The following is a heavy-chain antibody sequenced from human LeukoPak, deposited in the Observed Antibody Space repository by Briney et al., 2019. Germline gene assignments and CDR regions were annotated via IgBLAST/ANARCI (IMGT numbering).Heavy chain of an antibody. Sequence: ASVKVSCKASGYTFTGYYMHWVRQAPGQGLEWMGWINPNSGGTNYAQKFQGRVTMTRDTSISTAYMELSSLRSEDTAVYYCARGRAAGRLEKPRPIDYWGQGTLVTVSS. CDR2: INPNSGGT. CDR3: ARGRAAGRLEKPRPIDY. D-gene: IGHD6-13*01. V-gene: IGHV1-2*02. J-gene: IGHJ4*02. CDR1: GYTFTGYY.